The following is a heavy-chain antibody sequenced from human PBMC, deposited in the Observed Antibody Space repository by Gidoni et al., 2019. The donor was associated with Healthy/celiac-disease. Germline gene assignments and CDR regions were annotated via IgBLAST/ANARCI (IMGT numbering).Heavy chain of an antibody. CDR2: TYYSGST. Sequence: QLPLQESGPGLVKPSETLSLTCPVSGGSISSSSYYWGWIRQPPGKGLEWIGSTYYSGSTYYNPSLKSRVTISVDTSKNQFSLKLSSVTAADTAVYYCASTYGSGSYGDYWGQGTLVTVSS. D-gene: IGHD3-10*01. V-gene: IGHV4-39*01. CDR3: ASTYGSGSYGDY. J-gene: IGHJ4*02. CDR1: GGSISSSSYY.